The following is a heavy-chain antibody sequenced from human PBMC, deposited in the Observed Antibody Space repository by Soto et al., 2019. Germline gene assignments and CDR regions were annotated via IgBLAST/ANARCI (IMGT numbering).Heavy chain of an antibody. CDR2: IYTGGST. J-gene: IGHJ5*02. CDR3: ARAYGGNPALFDP. Sequence: EVQLVESGGGLIQPGGSLRLSCAASGFTVSSDYMSWVRQAPGKGLEWVSVIYTGGSTYYADSVKGRFTFSRDNSKNTLYLQMNSLSAEDTAVYYCARAYGGNPALFDPWGQGTLVTVSS. V-gene: IGHV3-53*01. D-gene: IGHD4-17*01. CDR1: GFTVSSDY.